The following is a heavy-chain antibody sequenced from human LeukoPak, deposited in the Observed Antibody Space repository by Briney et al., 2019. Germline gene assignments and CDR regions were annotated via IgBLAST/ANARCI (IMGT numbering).Heavy chain of an antibody. CDR1: GGSISSYY. V-gene: IGHV4-59*01. CDR3: ARQAWLLVGFDY. Sequence: ETLSLTCTVSGGSISSYYWSWIRQPPGKGLEWIGYIYYSGSTNYNPSPKSRVTISVDTSKNQFSLKLSSVTAADTAVYYCARQAWLLVGFDYWGQGTLVTVSS. J-gene: IGHJ4*02. CDR2: IYYSGST. D-gene: IGHD3-9*01.